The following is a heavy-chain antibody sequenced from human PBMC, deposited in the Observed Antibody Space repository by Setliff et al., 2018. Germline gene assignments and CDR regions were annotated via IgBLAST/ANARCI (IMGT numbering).Heavy chain of an antibody. V-gene: IGHV4-4*02. CDR1: GVSVNSLTW. Sequence: SETLSLTCAVSGVSVNSLTWWSWVRQTPGKGLEWIGFIYHDGNPKFNPSVNYNPSLKSRITMSIDKPKNQFSLNLGSVTAADTAVYYCTRGGERYHTANWGQGALVTVSS. D-gene: IGHD2-2*01. CDR3: TRGGERYHTAN. J-gene: IGHJ4*02. CDR2: IYHDGNPKFNPSV.